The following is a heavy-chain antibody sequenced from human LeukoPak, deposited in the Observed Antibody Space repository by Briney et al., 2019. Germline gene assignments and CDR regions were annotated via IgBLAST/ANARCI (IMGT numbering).Heavy chain of an antibody. CDR1: GFTFSSYA. Sequence: GSLRLSCAASGFTFSSYAMSWVRQAPGKGLEWVSAISGSGGSTYYADSVKGRFTISRDNSKNTLYLQMNSLRAEDTAVYYCAKDRYSGSYYGLFDYWGQGTLVTVSS. V-gene: IGHV3-23*01. J-gene: IGHJ4*02. CDR3: AKDRYSGSYYGLFDY. CDR2: ISGSGGST. D-gene: IGHD1-26*01.